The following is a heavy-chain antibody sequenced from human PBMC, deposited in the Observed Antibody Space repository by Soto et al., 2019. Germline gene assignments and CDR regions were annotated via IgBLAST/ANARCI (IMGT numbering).Heavy chain of an antibody. CDR3: ARDREAVAGGLHFDY. D-gene: IGHD6-19*01. CDR1: GGTFISYA. V-gene: IGHV1-69*05. Sequence: ASVKVSCKASGGTFISYAISWVRQAPGQGLEWMGGIIPIFGTASYAQKFQGRVTITRDTSTSTVYMELSSLRSEDTAVYYCARDREAVAGGLHFDYWGQGTLVTVSS. CDR2: IIPIFGTA. J-gene: IGHJ4*02.